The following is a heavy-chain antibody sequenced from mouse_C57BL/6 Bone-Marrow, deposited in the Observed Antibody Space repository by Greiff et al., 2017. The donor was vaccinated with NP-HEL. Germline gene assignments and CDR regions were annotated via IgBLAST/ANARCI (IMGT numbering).Heavy chain of an antibody. D-gene: IGHD1-1*01. Sequence: QVQLQQPGAELVKPGASVKVSCKASGYTFTSYWMHWVKQRPGQGLEWIGRIHPSDSDTNYNQKFKGKATLTVDKSSSTAYMQLSSLTSEDSAVYYCAMCDTTVVATRNSYAMDYWGQGISVTVSS. CDR1: GYTFTSYW. CDR3: AMCDTTVVATRNSYAMDY. CDR2: IHPSDSDT. V-gene: IGHV1-74*01. J-gene: IGHJ4*01.